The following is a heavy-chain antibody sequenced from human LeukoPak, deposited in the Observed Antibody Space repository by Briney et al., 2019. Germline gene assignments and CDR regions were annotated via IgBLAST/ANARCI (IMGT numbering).Heavy chain of an antibody. J-gene: IGHJ6*04. V-gene: IGHV3-30*04. CDR3: ARGSPDYYGSGSYYYYYYGMDV. Sequence: GGSLRLSCAASGFTFSSYAMHWVRQAPGKGLERVAVISYDGSNKYYADSVKGRFTISRDNSKNTLYLQMNSLRAEDTAVYYCARGSPDYYGSGSYYYYYYGMDVWGKGTTVTVSS. CDR2: ISYDGSNK. CDR1: GFTFSSYA. D-gene: IGHD3-10*01.